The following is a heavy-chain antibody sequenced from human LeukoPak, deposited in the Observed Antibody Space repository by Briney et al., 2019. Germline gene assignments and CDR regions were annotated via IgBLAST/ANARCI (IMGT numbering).Heavy chain of an antibody. D-gene: IGHD3-22*01. CDR1: GGSISSYY. CDR2: IYTSGST. V-gene: IGHV4-4*07. Sequence: NSSETLSLTCTFSGGSISSYYWSWIRQPAGKGLEWIGRIYTSGSTTYNPSLKSRVTMSGDTSENQFSLRLSSVTAADTAVYYCARASYSYDISGWVPFDYWGQGTLVTVSS. CDR3: ARASYSYDISGWVPFDY. J-gene: IGHJ4*02.